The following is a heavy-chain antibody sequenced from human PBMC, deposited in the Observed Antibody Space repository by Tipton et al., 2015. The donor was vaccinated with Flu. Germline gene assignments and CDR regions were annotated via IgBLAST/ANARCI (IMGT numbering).Heavy chain of an antibody. CDR2: ISYSGNT. Sequence: TLSLTCTVSGGSINSYYWSWIRQPPGKGLEWIGGISYSGNTYYNPSLKSRVVISVDTPKSQFSLKLRSVTAADTAVYYCARLSYYDVDLKNFYFDYWGQGALVTVSS. CDR3: ARLSYYDVDLKNFYFDY. J-gene: IGHJ4*02. V-gene: IGHV4-59*05. D-gene: IGHD3-10*02. CDR1: GGSINSYY.